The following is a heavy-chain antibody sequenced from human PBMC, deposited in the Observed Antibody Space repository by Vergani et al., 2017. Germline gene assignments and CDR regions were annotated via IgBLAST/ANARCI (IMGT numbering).Heavy chain of an antibody. CDR2: IYYSGST. J-gene: IGHJ4*02. V-gene: IGHV4-30-4*08. Sequence: QVQLQESGPGLVKPSQTLSLTCTVSGGSISSGDYYWSWIRQPPGKGLEWIGYIYYSGSTYYNPSLKSRVTISVDTSKNQFSLKLSSVTAADTAVYYCARDTRAGYCSSTSCYRYFDYWGQGTLVTVSS. CDR1: GGSISSGDYY. CDR3: ARDTRAGYCSSTSCYRYFDY. D-gene: IGHD2-2*02.